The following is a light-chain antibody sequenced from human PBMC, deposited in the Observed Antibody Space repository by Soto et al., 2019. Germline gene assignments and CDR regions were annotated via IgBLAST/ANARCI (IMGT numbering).Light chain of an antibody. CDR3: QQYGSSGT. Sequence: EIVLTQSPGTPSLSPGEKATLSCRASQSVSNNYLAWYQQKPGQAPRLLIYGASNRATGIPDRFSGSGSGTDFTLTISRLEPEDFAVYYCQQYGSSGTFXQGTKVDIK. CDR2: GAS. J-gene: IGKJ1*01. CDR1: QSVSNNY. V-gene: IGKV3-20*01.